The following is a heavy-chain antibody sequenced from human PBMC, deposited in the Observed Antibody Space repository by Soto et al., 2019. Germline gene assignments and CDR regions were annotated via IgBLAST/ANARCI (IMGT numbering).Heavy chain of an antibody. Sequence: PGGSLRLSCAASGFTFSSYGMHWVRQAPGKGLEWVAVISYDGSNKYYADSVKGRFTISRDNSKNTLYLQMNSLRAEDTAVYYCAKDALTILEEHNWFDPWGQGTLVTVSS. J-gene: IGHJ5*02. CDR3: AKDALTILEEHNWFDP. D-gene: IGHD3-3*01. CDR2: ISYDGSNK. CDR1: GFTFSSYG. V-gene: IGHV3-30*18.